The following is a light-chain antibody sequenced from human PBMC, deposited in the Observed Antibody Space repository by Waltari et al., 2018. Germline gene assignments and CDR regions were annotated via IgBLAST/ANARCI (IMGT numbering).Light chain of an antibody. CDR3: QQSFTIPVA. CDR1: QNIGNN. CDR2: DVS. Sequence: DIQVTQSPSSLSASVGDRVSITCRASQNIGNNLNWYQQQPGRAPKLLIYDVSSLNSGVPSRFRGSSSGTEFTLTISSLQPEDFATYYCQQSFTIPVASGGGTKVDI. J-gene: IGKJ4*01. V-gene: IGKV1-39*01.